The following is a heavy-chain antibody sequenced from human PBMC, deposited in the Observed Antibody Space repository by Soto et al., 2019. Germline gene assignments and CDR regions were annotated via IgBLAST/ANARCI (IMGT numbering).Heavy chain of an antibody. J-gene: IGHJ4*02. Sequence: VQLVQSGAEVKQPGSSVKVSCKTSGATFGNYPINWVRQAPGQGLEWMGRVIPILGMGSYAQKFQGRVTITADRSTSTAYMELSSLRSDDTAVYYCATDYRDGYNIPFDYWGQGTLVTVSS. CDR2: VIPILGMG. CDR1: GATFGNYP. D-gene: IGHD5-12*01. CDR3: ATDYRDGYNIPFDY. V-gene: IGHV1-69*02.